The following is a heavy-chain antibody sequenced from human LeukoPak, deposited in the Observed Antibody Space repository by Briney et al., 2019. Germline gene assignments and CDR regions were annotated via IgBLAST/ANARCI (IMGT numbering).Heavy chain of an antibody. CDR3: ARAIKYDSSGYFFDY. CDR1: GYTFTSYY. Sequence: ASVKVSCKASGYTFTSYYMHWVRQAPGQGLEWMGIINPSGGSTSYAQKFQGRGTMTRDTSTSTVYMELSSLRSEDTAVYYCARAIKYDSSGYFFDYWGQGTLVTVSS. V-gene: IGHV1-46*01. CDR2: INPSGGST. J-gene: IGHJ4*02. D-gene: IGHD3-22*01.